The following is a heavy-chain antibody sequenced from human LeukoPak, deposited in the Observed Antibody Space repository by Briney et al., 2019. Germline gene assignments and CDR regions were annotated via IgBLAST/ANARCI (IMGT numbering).Heavy chain of an antibody. J-gene: IGHJ3*02. CDR1: GASINSGGFF. CDR2: IYYSGYT. D-gene: IGHD4-17*01. Sequence: SETLSLTCTVSGASINSGGFFWSWIRQHPGKGLEWTGHIYYSGYTYYNPSLTSRLAISLDTSKTQFSLRLSSVTAADTALYYCARVLGVTTGHTFDIWGQGIMVTVSS. V-gene: IGHV4-31*03. CDR3: ARVLGVTTGHTFDI.